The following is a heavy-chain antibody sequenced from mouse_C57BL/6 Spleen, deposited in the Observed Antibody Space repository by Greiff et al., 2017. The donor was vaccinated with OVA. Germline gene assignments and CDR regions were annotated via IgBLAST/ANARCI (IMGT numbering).Heavy chain of an antibody. J-gene: IGHJ2*01. V-gene: IGHV1-80*01. D-gene: IGHD1-1*01. CDR3: ARGRYYGSSSPDY. CDR2: IYPGDGDT. Sequence: VKLMESGAELVKPGASVKISCKASGYAFSSYWMNWVKQRPGKGLEWIGQIYPGDGDTNYNGKFKGKATLTADKSSSTAYMQLSSLTSEDSAVYFCARGRYYGSSSPDYWGQGTTLTVSS. CDR1: GYAFSSYW.